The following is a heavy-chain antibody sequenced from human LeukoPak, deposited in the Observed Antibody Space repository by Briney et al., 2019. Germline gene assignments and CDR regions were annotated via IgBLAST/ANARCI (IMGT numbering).Heavy chain of an antibody. J-gene: IGHJ4*02. CDR1: GGSISSYY. V-gene: IGHV4-59*01. Sequence: PSETLPLTCTVSGGSISSYYWSWIRQPPGKGLEWIGYIYYSGSTNYNPSLKSRVTISVDTSKNQFSLKLSSVTAADTAVYYCARGSNYVVYWGQGTLVTVSS. CDR3: ARGSNYVVY. D-gene: IGHD2-15*01. CDR2: IYYSGST.